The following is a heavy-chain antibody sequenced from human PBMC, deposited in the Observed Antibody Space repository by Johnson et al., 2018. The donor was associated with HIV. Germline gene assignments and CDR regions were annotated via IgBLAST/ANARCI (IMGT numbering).Heavy chain of an antibody. J-gene: IGHJ3*02. V-gene: IGHV3-30*02. CDR1: GFTFSSYG. Sequence: QVQLVESGGGVVQPGGSLRLSCAASGFTFSSYGMHWVRQAPGKGLEWVAFIRYDGSNKYYAYSVKGRFTISRDNSKNTLYLQMSSLRAEDTAVYYCAKCRGLGARGAFDIWGQGTMVTVSS. CDR3: AKCRGLGARGAFDI. CDR2: IRYDGSNK. D-gene: IGHD5-12*01.